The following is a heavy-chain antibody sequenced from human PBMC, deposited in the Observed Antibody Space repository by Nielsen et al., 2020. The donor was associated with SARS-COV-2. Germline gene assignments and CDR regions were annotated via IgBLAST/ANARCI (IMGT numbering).Heavy chain of an antibody. V-gene: IGHV3-30*18. Sequence: GGSLRLSCAASGFTFSSYGMHWVRQAPGKGLEWVAAISYDGSNKYYADSVKGRFTISRDTSKNTLYLQMNSLRPEDTAVYYCAKPLLVGGFPGYGMDVWGQGTMVTVS. CDR2: ISYDGSNK. J-gene: IGHJ6*02. CDR3: AKPLLVGGFPGYGMDV. CDR1: GFTFSSYG. D-gene: IGHD1-26*01.